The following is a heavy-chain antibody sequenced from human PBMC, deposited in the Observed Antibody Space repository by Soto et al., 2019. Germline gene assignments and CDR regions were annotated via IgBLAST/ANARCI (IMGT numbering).Heavy chain of an antibody. D-gene: IGHD3-3*01. CDR2: INHGGGT. Sequence: QVQLQQWGAGLLKPSETLSLTCAVHGGSFSGYYWSWIRQPPGKGLEWIGEINHGGGTNYNPSLKSRVTISVDKSKNQFSLKLSSVTAADTAVYYCASRGVTIFGVVSGGFDPWGQGTLVTVSS. CDR1: GGSFSGYY. J-gene: IGHJ5*02. V-gene: IGHV4-34*01. CDR3: ASRGVTIFGVVSGGFDP.